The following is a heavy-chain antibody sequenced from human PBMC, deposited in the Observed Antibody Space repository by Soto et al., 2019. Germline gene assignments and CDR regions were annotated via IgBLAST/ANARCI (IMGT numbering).Heavy chain of an antibody. CDR1: GYTFTSYD. CDR2: MNPNSGNT. CDR3: ARDVPEVAGTGYYYYYMDV. J-gene: IGHJ6*03. D-gene: IGHD6-19*01. V-gene: IGHV1-8*01. Sequence: ASVKVSCKASGYTFTSYDINWVRQATGQGLEWMGWMNPNSGNTGYAQKFQGRVTMTRNTSISTAYMELSSLRSEDTAVYYCARDVPEVAGTGYYYYYMDVWGKGTTVNVSS.